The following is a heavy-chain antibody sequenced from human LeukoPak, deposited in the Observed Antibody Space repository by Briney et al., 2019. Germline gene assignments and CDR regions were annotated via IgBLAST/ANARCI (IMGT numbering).Heavy chain of an antibody. Sequence: PGGSLRLSCAASGFTFSSYSMNWVRQAPGKGLEWVSYIRSSSSTIYYADSVKGRFTISRDNAKNSLYLQMNSLRAEDTAVYYCAKTIYLVTRGGLGYFDYWGQGTLVTVSS. J-gene: IGHJ4*02. CDR1: GFTFSSYS. CDR2: IRSSSSTI. D-gene: IGHD2-21*02. CDR3: AKTIYLVTRGGLGYFDY. V-gene: IGHV3-48*01.